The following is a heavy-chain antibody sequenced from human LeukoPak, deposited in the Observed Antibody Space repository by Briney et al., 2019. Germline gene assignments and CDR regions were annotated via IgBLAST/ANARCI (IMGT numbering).Heavy chain of an antibody. V-gene: IGHV4-30-2*01. CDR3: ARGASYYYDSSGAPPDY. D-gene: IGHD3-22*01. CDR2: IYHSGST. J-gene: IGHJ4*02. CDR1: GGSISSGGYS. Sequence: SETLSLTCAVSGGSISSGGYSWSWIRQPPGKGLEWIGYIYHSGSTYYNPSLKSRVTIPVDRSKNQFSLKLSSVTAADTAVYYCARGASYYYDSSGAPPDYWGQGTLVTVSS.